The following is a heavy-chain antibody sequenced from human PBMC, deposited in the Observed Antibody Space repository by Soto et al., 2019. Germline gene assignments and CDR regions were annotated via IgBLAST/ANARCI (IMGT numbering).Heavy chain of an antibody. J-gene: IGHJ2*01. D-gene: IGHD1-26*01. CDR1: GGSISSYY. Sequence: LSLTCTVSGGSISSYYWSWIRQPPGKGLEWIGYIYYSGSTNYNPSLKSRVTISVDTSKNQFSLKLSSVTAADTAVYYCARLGGSYLGWYFDLWGRGTLVTVSS. V-gene: IGHV4-59*08. CDR3: ARLGGSYLGWYFDL. CDR2: IYYSGST.